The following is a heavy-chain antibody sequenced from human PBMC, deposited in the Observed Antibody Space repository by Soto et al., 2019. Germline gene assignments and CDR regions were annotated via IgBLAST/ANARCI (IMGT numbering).Heavy chain of an antibody. CDR2: IYPGDSDT. CDR1: TSSPTRNL. J-gene: IGHJ6*02. V-gene: IGHV5-51*01. D-gene: IGHD4-17*01. Sequence: GESPKICCYESTSSPTRNLIGFPGQMPVTLLQWMGIIYPGDSDTRYSPSCQGQVTISADKSISTAYLQWSSLKASDTAMYYCARFLDYGDYVIGYYYYGMDVWGQGTTVTVSS. CDR3: ARFLDYGDYVIGYYYYGMDV.